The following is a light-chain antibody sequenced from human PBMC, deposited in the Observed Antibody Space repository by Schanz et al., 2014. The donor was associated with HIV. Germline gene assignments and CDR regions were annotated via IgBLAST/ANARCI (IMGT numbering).Light chain of an antibody. Sequence: DIHMTQSPSTLSASVGDRVTITCRASQSISDWLAWYQQKPGKAPKLLIYKTSSLETGVPSTFSGSGSGTEFTLTISSLQPDDFATYYCQQYYSRSYTFGQGTKLLIK. CDR2: KTS. CDR1: QSISDW. CDR3: QQYYSRSYT. V-gene: IGKV1-5*03. J-gene: IGKJ2*01.